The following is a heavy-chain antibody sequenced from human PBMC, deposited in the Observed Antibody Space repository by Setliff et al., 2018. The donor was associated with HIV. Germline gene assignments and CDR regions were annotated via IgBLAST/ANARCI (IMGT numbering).Heavy chain of an antibody. Sequence: SETLSLTCAIYGGSFSGYYWSWIRQPPGKGLEWLGEINHSGSTNYNPSLKSRVTISVDTSKNQFSLKLRSLRSDDTAVYYRTKRTMPTGGFQHWGRGTLVTVSS. CDR2: INHSGST. CDR1: GGSFSGYY. D-gene: IGHD1-1*01. CDR3: TKRTMPTGGFQH. V-gene: IGHV4-34*03. J-gene: IGHJ1*01.